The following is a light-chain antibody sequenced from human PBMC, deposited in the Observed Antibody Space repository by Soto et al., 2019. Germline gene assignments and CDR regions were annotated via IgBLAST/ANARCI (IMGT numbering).Light chain of an antibody. Sequence: EIVLTQSPGTLSLSRGERATLSCRASQTVGSNYLAWYQQKPGQAPRLLIYGASSRATGIPDRFSGSGSGADFTLTISRLEPEDFAVYYCQQYGSSPPYTFGQGTKLEIK. V-gene: IGKV3-20*01. CDR1: QTVGSNY. CDR2: GAS. CDR3: QQYGSSPPYT. J-gene: IGKJ2*01.